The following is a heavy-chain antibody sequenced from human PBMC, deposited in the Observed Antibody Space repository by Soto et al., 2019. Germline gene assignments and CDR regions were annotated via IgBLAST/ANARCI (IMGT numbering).Heavy chain of an antibody. D-gene: IGHD3-22*01. V-gene: IGHV3-30*03. CDR1: GFTFSSYG. CDR3: AREDSSGYWNGDY. Sequence: SLRLSCAASGFTFSSYGMHWVRQAPGKGLEWVAVISYDGTNKYYADSVKGRFTISRDNSKNTLYLQMNSLRPEDTAVYYCAREDSSGYWNGDYWGQGTLVTVSS. J-gene: IGHJ4*02. CDR2: ISYDGTNK.